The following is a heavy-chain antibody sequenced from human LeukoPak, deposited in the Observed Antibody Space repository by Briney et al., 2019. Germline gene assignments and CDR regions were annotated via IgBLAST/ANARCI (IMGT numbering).Heavy chain of an antibody. Sequence: SETLSLTCTVSGGSISSGDYYWSWIRQPPGKGLEWIGYIYYSGSTYYNPSLKSRVTISVDTSKNQFSLKLSSVTAADTAVYYCARDRIYALWSGYYYGMDVWGQGTTVTVSS. J-gene: IGHJ6*02. V-gene: IGHV4-30-4*01. CDR1: GGSISSGDYY. CDR3: ARDRIYALWSGYYYGMDV. CDR2: IYYSGST. D-gene: IGHD3-3*01.